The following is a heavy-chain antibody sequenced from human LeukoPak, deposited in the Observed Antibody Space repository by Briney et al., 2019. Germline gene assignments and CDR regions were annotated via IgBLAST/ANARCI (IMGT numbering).Heavy chain of an antibody. CDR1: GASISGYY. CDR3: AGTGLFFDY. D-gene: IGHD7-27*01. J-gene: IGHJ4*02. Sequence: SETLSLTCRVSGASISGYYWSWIRQPPGKGLEWIGHMYYSGGTTYNPSLKSRVSISLDTSKKHFSLKLSSVTAADTAVYYWAGTGLFFDYWSQGTLVTVSS. CDR2: MYYSGGT. V-gene: IGHV4-59*01.